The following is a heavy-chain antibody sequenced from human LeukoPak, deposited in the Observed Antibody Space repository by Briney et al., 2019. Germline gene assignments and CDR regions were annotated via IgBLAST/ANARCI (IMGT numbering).Heavy chain of an antibody. CDR3: ARRGTVTHGVWFDP. D-gene: IGHD4-17*01. CDR1: GGSISSYY. V-gene: IGHV4-59*01. J-gene: IGHJ5*02. CDR2: IYYSGST. Sequence: PETLSLTCTVSGGSISSYYWSWIRQPPGKGLEWIGYIYYSGSTNYSPSLKSRVTISVDTSKNQFSLKLSSVTAADTAVYYCARRGTVTHGVWFDPWGQGTLVTVSS.